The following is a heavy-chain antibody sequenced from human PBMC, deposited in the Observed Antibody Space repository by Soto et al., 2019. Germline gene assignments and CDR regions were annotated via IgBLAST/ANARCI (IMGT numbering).Heavy chain of an antibody. Sequence: QVQLVQSGAEVKKPGSSVKVSCKASGGTFSSYAISWVRQAPGQGLEWMGGSIPIFGTANYAQKFQGRVTIVADESTSAAYMELCSLRSEDTVVYYCASGGEDRVAPPAHYWGQGSLVTVSS. CDR1: GGTFSSYA. D-gene: IGHD5-12*01. V-gene: IGHV1-69*12. J-gene: IGHJ4*02. CDR3: ASGGEDRVAPPAHY. CDR2: SIPIFGTA.